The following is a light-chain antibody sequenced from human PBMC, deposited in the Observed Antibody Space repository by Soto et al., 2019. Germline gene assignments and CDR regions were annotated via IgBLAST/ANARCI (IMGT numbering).Light chain of an antibody. Sequence: QSPSVSGAPGQRVTISCTGSSSNIGAGYDVHWYQQLPGTAPKLLIYGNSNRPSGVPDRFSGSKSGTSASLAITGLQAEDEADYYCQSYDSSLSGLVFGTGTKLTVL. V-gene: IGLV1-40*01. CDR1: SSNIGAGYD. CDR3: QSYDSSLSGLV. J-gene: IGLJ1*01. CDR2: GNS.